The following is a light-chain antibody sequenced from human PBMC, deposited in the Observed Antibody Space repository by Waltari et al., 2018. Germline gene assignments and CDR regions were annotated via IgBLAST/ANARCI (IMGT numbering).Light chain of an antibody. J-gene: IGLJ3*02. V-gene: IGLV1-47*01. CDR3: AAWDDTLSAVL. Sequence: QSVLTQPPSASGTPGQRVTISCSGSRSNIGINYVYWYQHLPVTTPKLLIYRNKQRPSGVPDRFSGSKSGTSASLAISGLRSEDEADYYCAAWDDTLSAVLFGGGTNLTVL. CDR2: RNK. CDR1: RSNIGINY.